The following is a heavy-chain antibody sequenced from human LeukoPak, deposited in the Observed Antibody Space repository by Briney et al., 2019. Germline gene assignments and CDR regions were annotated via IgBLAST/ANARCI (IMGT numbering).Heavy chain of an antibody. CDR3: ARGVDYGGNRRFDY. Sequence: SQTLSLTCVISGDSVSSNSAAWNWIRQSPSRGLEWLGRTYYRSKWYNDYAVSVKSRITINPDTSKNQFSLQLNSVTPEDTAVYYCARGVDYGGNRRFDYWGQGTLVTVSS. J-gene: IGHJ4*02. CDR1: GDSVSSNSAA. D-gene: IGHD4-17*01. CDR2: TYYRSKWYN. V-gene: IGHV6-1*01.